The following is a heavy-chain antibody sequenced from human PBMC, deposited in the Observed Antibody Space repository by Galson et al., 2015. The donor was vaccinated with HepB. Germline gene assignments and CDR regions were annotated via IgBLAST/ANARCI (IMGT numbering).Heavy chain of an antibody. CDR3: ARGGIAARWNRTNFDY. CDR1: GGSFSGYY. Sequence: TLSLTCAVYGGSFSGYYWSWIRQPPGKGLEWIGEINHSGSTNYNPSLKSRVTISVDTSKNQFSLKLSSMTAADTAVYYCARGGIAARWNRTNFDYWGQGTLVTVSS. CDR2: INHSGST. D-gene: IGHD6-6*01. V-gene: IGHV4-34*01. J-gene: IGHJ4*02.